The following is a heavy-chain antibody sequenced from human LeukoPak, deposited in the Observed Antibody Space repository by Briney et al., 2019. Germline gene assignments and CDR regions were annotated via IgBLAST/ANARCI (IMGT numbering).Heavy chain of an antibody. V-gene: IGHV1-2*04. CDR3: ARESVDTAMAIYYYYGMDV. CDR1: GYTFITYG. D-gene: IGHD5-18*01. Sequence: ASVKVSCKASGYTFITYGITWVRQAPGQGLEWMGWINPNSGGTNYAQKFQGWVTMTRDTSISTAYMELSRLRSDDTAVYYCARESVDTAMAIYYYYGMDVWGQGTTVTVSS. J-gene: IGHJ6*02. CDR2: INPNSGGT.